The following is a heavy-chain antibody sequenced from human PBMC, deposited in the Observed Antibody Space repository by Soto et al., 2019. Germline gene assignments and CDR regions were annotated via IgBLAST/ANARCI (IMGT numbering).Heavy chain of an antibody. CDR3: ARAGVTIFGVVPDAFDI. J-gene: IGHJ3*02. CDR1: GFTFSSYS. Sequence: GGSLRLSCAASGFTFSSYSMNWVRQAPGKGLEWVSSISSSSYIYYADSVKGRFTISRDNAKNSLYLQMNSLRAEDTAVYYCARAGVTIFGVVPDAFDIWGQGTMVTVSS. D-gene: IGHD3-3*01. V-gene: IGHV3-21*01. CDR2: ISSSSYI.